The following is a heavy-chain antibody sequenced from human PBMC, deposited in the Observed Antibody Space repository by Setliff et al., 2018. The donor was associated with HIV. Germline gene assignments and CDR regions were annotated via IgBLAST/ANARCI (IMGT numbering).Heavy chain of an antibody. CDR1: RGTFTTYA. D-gene: IGHD6-13*01. Sequence: SVKVSCKTSRGTFTTYAFSWVRQAPGQGLEWMGGIIPILNVAKYPQKFHGRVTITADKPTSTVYMELSSLRSEDTAMYYCARVLKGYSSSYEAFDIWGQGTKVTVSS. CDR2: IIPILNVA. V-gene: IGHV1-69*10. CDR3: ARVLKGYSSSYEAFDI. J-gene: IGHJ3*02.